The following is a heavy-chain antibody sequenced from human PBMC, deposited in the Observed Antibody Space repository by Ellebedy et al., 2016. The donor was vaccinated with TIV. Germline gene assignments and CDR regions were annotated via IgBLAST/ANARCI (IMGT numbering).Heavy chain of an antibody. V-gene: IGHV1-2*04. J-gene: IGHJ2*01. CDR3: AREGSMTTETSTPLNWYFDL. Sequence: ASVKVSXXASGYTFTSYGISWVRQAPGQGLEWMGWINPHSGDTKYAQKFQGWVAMTRDTSINTAYMELSRLKSDDTAVYYSAREGSMTTETSTPLNWYFDLWGRGTLVTVSS. CDR1: GYTFTSYG. CDR2: INPHSGDT. D-gene: IGHD4-17*01.